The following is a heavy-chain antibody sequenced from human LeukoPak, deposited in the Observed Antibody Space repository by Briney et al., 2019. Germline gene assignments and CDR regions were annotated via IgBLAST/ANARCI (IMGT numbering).Heavy chain of an antibody. D-gene: IGHD1-26*01. V-gene: IGHV3-21*06. CDR3: ARDPYSGSYGPYYYYYMDV. CDR1: GFTFSSYG. CDR2: ITSGSSYI. J-gene: IGHJ6*03. Sequence: GGSLRLSCAASGFTFSSYGMHWVRQAPGKGLEWVSSITSGSSYIYYADSVKGRFTISRDNAKNSLYLQMDSLRVEDTAVYYCARDPYSGSYGPYYYYYMDVWGKGATVTISS.